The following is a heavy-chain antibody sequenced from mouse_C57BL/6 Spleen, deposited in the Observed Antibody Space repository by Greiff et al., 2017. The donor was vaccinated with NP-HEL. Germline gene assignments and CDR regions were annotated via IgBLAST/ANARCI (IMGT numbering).Heavy chain of an antibody. CDR1: GYTFTSYW. Sequence: QVQLQQPGAELVKPGASVKLSCKASGYTFTSYWMQWVNQRPGQGLEWIGEIDPSDSYTNYNQKFKGKATLTVDTSSSTAYMQLSSLTSEDSAVYYCASGQLGRKVGDFDYWGQGTTLTVSS. J-gene: IGHJ2*01. CDR2: IDPSDSYT. D-gene: IGHD4-1*02. V-gene: IGHV1-50*01. CDR3: ASGQLGRKVGDFDY.